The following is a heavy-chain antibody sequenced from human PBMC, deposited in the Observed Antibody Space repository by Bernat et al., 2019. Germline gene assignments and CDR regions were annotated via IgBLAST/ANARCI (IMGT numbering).Heavy chain of an antibody. J-gene: IGHJ3*02. CDR1: GFTFSNAW. Sequence: EVQLVESGGGLVKPGGSLRLSCAASGFTFSNAWMSWVRQAPGKGLEWVGRIKSKTDGGTTDYAAPVKGRFTISRDDSKNTLYLQRNSLKTEDSAVYYCPTDLSGGSHAFDIWGQGTMVTVSS. V-gene: IGHV3-15*01. CDR2: IKSKTDGGTT. CDR3: PTDLSGGSHAFDI. D-gene: IGHD1-14*01.